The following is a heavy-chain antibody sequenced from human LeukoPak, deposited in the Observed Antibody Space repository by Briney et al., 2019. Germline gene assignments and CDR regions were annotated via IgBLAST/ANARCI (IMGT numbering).Heavy chain of an antibody. J-gene: IGHJ4*02. CDR3: ARSIAAAGDLYFDY. Sequence: GGSLRLSCAASGFTFSNAWMNWVRQAPGKGLEWVGRIKSKTDGGTTDYAAPVKGRFTISRDDSKNTLYLQMNSLRAEDTAVYYCARSIAAAGDLYFDYWGQGTLVTVSS. D-gene: IGHD6-13*01. CDR1: GFTFSNAW. CDR2: IKSKTDGGTT. V-gene: IGHV3-15*07.